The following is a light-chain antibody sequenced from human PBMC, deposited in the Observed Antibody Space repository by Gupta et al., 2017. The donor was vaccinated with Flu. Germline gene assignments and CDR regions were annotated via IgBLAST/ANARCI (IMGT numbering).Light chain of an antibody. Sequence: SYELTQPPSVSVSPGKTASITCSGDKLGDKYACWYQQKPGQSPVLVIYQDSKRPSGIPERFSGSNAGNTATLTXSXTQAMDXADYYCQAWDSSTAVVFGGGTKLTVL. CDR2: QDS. CDR1: KLGDKY. J-gene: IGLJ2*01. CDR3: QAWDSSTAVV. V-gene: IGLV3-1*01.